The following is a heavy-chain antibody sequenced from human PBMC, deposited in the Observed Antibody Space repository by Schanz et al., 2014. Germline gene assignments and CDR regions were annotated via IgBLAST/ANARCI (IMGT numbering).Heavy chain of an antibody. CDR2: IWYDGSNK. Sequence: VHLVESGGGLVQPGGSQRLSCAVSGFTFSSYGMHWVRQAPGKGLEWVAVIWYDGSNKYYADSVKGRFTISRDNSKNTLYLQMNSLRAEDTAVYYCAKEKGDCSSTSCSYYFDYWGQGTLVTVSS. CDR3: AKEKGDCSSTSCSYYFDY. D-gene: IGHD2-2*01. J-gene: IGHJ4*02. CDR1: GFTFSSYG. V-gene: IGHV3-33*06.